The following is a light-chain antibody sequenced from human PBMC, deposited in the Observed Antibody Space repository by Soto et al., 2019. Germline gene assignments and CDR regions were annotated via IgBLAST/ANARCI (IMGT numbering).Light chain of an antibody. V-gene: IGKV1D-12*01. CDR3: QQSDSYSGT. J-gene: IGKJ1*01. CDR1: KDISSS. CDR2: SAS. Sequence: IQPPSTVTAYVGDRVPIPCQTSKDISSSVAWYQQKPGKAPNLLIFSASALHRGVPPRFSGSGSGTAFTLTVSSLQPEDFAIYYCQQSDSYSGTFGQGTKVDIK.